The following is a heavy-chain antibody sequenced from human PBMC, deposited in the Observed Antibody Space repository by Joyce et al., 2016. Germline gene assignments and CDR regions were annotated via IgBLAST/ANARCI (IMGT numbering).Heavy chain of an antibody. J-gene: IGHJ4*02. D-gene: IGHD3-3*01. Sequence: EVQLVESGGGLVKPGGSLRLSCAASGFTFSSYAMNWVRQAPGKGLEGLSSISSSSNYIYYADSLKGRFTISRDNAKNSLFLQVDSLRAEDTAIYYCATSRDFWNGHLLRWGQGTLVTVSS. CDR2: ISSSSNYI. V-gene: IGHV3-21*01. CDR3: ATSRDFWNGHLLR. CDR1: GFTFSSYA.